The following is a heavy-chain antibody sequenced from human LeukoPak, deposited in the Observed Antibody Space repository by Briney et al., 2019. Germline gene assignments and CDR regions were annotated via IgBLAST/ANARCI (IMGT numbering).Heavy chain of an antibody. CDR1: GCTFSSYA. CDR3: ARGPGYSSGWYILSVDY. Sequence: GGSLRLSWAASGCTFSSYAMHWVRQAPGKGLEWVAAISYDGSIKYYADSVKGRFTTSRDNSKNMLYLQINSLSAEDTAVYYCARGPGYSSGWYILSVDYWGQGTLVTVSS. J-gene: IGHJ4*02. D-gene: IGHD6-19*01. V-gene: IGHV3-30-3*01. CDR2: ISYDGSIK.